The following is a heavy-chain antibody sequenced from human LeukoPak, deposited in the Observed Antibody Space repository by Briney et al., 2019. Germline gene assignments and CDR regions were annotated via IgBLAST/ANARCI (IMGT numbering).Heavy chain of an antibody. CDR3: ARVLRYDFWSAYYFDY. J-gene: IGHJ4*02. D-gene: IGHD3-3*01. CDR2: ISPYSGNT. CDR1: GYTFTSYG. V-gene: IGHV1-18*01. Sequence: ASVKVSCKASGYTFTSYGISWVRQAPGQGLEWMGWISPYSGNTNYAQNLQGRVTMTTDTSTSTAYMELRSLRSDDTAVYYCARVLRYDFWSAYYFDYWGQGTLVTVSS.